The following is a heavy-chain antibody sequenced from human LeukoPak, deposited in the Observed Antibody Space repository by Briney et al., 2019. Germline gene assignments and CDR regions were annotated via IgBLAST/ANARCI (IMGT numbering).Heavy chain of an antibody. J-gene: IGHJ4*02. D-gene: IGHD3-10*01. CDR3: AREPWVRGVIIGNHY. CDR1: GGSFSGYY. Sequence: SETLSLTCAVYGGSFSGYYWSWIRQPPGKGLEWIGEINHSGSTNYNPSLKSRVTISVDTSKNQFSLKLSSVTAADTAVYYCAREPWVRGVIIGNHYWGQGTLVTVSS. V-gene: IGHV4-34*01. CDR2: INHSGST.